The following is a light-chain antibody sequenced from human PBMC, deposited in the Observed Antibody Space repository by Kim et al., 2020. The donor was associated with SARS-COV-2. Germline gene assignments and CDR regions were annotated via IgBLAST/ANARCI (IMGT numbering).Light chain of an antibody. Sequence: GQSITITCTGTSSDVGSYNLVSWYQQHPGKAPKLMIYEVSKRPSGVSNRFSGSKSGNTASLTISGLQAEDEADYYCCSYAGSSTYVFGTGTKVTVL. CDR3: CSYAGSSTYV. V-gene: IGLV2-23*02. CDR1: SSDVGSYNL. CDR2: EVS. J-gene: IGLJ1*01.